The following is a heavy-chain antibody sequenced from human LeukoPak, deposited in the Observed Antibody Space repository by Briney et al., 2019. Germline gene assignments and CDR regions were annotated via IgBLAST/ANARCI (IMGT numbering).Heavy chain of an antibody. V-gene: IGHV4-34*01. CDR3: ARSNCSSTSCYLTQLDY. CDR2: INHSGST. Sequence: SETLSLTCAVYGGSFSGYYWSWIRQPPGKGLEWIGEINHSGSTNYNPSLKSRVTISVDTSKNQFSLKLGSVTAADTAVYYCARSNCSSTSCYLTQLDYWGQGTLVTVSS. J-gene: IGHJ4*02. CDR1: GGSFSGYY. D-gene: IGHD2-2*01.